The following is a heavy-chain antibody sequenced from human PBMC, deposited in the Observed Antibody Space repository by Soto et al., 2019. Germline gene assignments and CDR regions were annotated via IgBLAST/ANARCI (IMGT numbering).Heavy chain of an antibody. CDR3: AILTKPTAVTTAFRGGYGLDA. Sequence: WETLSLTCTVSGGSVSSGNYFWSWIRQPPGKGLEWIGYIHSSGSTNYNPSLKSRVTIAVDTSRNQFSLRLTSVTAADTAVYFCAILTKPTAVTTAFRGGYGLDAWGQGTTVNVSS. D-gene: IGHD4-17*01. CDR1: GGSVSSGNYF. V-gene: IGHV4-61*01. J-gene: IGHJ6*02. CDR2: IHSSGST.